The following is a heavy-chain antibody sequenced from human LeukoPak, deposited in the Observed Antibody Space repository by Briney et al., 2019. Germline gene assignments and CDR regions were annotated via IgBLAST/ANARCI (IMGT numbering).Heavy chain of an antibody. CDR2: IYTSGST. CDR1: GGSISSYY. Sequence: PSETLSLTCTVSGGSISSYYWSWIRQPAGKGLAWIGRIYTSGSTNYNPSLKSRVTMSVDTSKNQFTPNLSSVTAADTAVYYCARVDYGDYVAENWFDPWGQGTLVTVSS. D-gene: IGHD4-17*01. CDR3: ARVDYGDYVAENWFDP. J-gene: IGHJ5*02. V-gene: IGHV4-4*07.